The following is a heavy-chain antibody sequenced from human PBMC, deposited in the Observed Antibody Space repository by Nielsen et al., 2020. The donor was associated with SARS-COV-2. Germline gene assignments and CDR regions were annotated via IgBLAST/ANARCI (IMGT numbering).Heavy chain of an antibody. CDR2: IDSDGSTT. V-gene: IGHV3-74*01. Sequence: GGSLRLSCAASGFTFSHYWMRWVRQAPGKGPVWVSYIDSDGSTTSYADSVKGRFTISRDNSKNTLYLQMNSLRAEDTAVYYCANHHEGYYYYMDVWGKGTTVT. D-gene: IGHD1-14*01. J-gene: IGHJ6*03. CDR1: GFTFSHYW. CDR3: ANHHEGYYYYMDV.